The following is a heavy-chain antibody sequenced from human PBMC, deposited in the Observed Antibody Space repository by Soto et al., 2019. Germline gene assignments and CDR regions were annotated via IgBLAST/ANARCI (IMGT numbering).Heavy chain of an antibody. V-gene: IGHV3-15*01. CDR1: GFTFSNAW. Sequence: GGSLRLSCAASGFTFSNAWMSWVRQAPGKGLEWVGRIKSKTDGGTTDYAAPVKGRFTISRDDSKNTLYLQMNSLKTEDTAVYYCTTDLVATSASPKRYCSGGSCFGLYYYYGMDVWGQGTTVTVS. CDR2: IKSKTDGGTT. D-gene: IGHD2-15*01. CDR3: TTDLVATSASPKRYCSGGSCFGLYYYYGMDV. J-gene: IGHJ6*02.